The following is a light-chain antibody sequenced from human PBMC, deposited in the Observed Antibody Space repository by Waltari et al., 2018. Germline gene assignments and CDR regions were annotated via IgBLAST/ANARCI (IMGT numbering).Light chain of an antibody. CDR2: YDS. Sequence: SYVVTQSPSVSVAPGETARITCGGDNIGSKSVHWYQQRPGQAPVLVISYDSDRPAGSLGRFSGSNSGNTATLTISWVEADDEADYYCLVWHSTTDHHGVFGGGTKLTVL. CDR3: LVWHSTTDHHGV. V-gene: IGLV3-21*04. J-gene: IGLJ2*01. CDR1: NIGSKS.